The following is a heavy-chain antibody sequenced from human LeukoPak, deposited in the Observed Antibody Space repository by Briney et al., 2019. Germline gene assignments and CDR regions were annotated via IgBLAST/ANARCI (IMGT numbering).Heavy chain of an antibody. CDR1: GYTLTSYG. CDR2: ISTQSGNT. V-gene: IGHV1-18*01. D-gene: IGHD5-12*01. Sequence: ASVKVSCKASGYTLTSYGINWMRQPPGQGLEWMGCISTQSGNTNYAQKVQGRLTLTTDRSTNTAYMELLSLRSDATTVYYCGRGGYGDKWGQGTMVTVSS. CDR3: GRGGYGDK. J-gene: IGHJ4*02.